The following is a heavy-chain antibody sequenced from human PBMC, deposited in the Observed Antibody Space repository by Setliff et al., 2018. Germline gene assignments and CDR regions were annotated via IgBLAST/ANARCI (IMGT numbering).Heavy chain of an antibody. D-gene: IGHD2-15*01. Sequence: SVKVSCKASGFVFITYAITWVRQAPGQGLEWMGGTIPMFGTTNYARKFQGRVTIITDESTSTAYMQLSSLGSDDTATYFCARDRVDFVVPEAAARLDPWGQGTLVTVSS. V-gene: IGHV1-69*05. CDR1: GFVFITYA. CDR2: TIPMFGTT. J-gene: IGHJ5*02. CDR3: ARDRVDFVVPEAAARLDP.